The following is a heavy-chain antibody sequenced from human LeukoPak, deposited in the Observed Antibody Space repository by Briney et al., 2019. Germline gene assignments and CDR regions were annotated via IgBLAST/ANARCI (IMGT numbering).Heavy chain of an antibody. CDR3: ARARDSSRGYQTGGFDS. D-gene: IGHD5-12*01. J-gene: IGHJ4*02. Sequence: SETLSLTCTVSGGSITSGSYYWSWIRQPAGKGLEWIGRIFASGGTAYNPSLNGRVAISVDTSKNQFSLYMRPVTAADTAVYYCARARDSSRGYQTGGFDSWGQGTLVTVSS. CDR2: IFASGGT. V-gene: IGHV4-61*02. CDR1: GGSITSGSYY.